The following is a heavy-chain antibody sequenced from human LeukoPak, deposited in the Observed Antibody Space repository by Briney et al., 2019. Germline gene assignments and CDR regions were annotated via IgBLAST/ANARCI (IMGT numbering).Heavy chain of an antibody. V-gene: IGHV1-2*06. CDR3: ARGNARSWYFLY. J-gene: IGHJ4*02. Sequence: ASVKVSCKASGYTFSDYYMHWVRQAPGQGPEWMGRVNPSSGIANYAQRFQGRVTMTRDTSISTAYMELGGLTSDDTALYYCARGNARSWYFLYWGQGTLVTVSS. D-gene: IGHD6-13*01. CDR1: GYTFSDYY. CDR2: VNPSSGIA.